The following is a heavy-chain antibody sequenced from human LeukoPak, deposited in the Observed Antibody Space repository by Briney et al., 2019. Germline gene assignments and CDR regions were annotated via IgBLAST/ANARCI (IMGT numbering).Heavy chain of an antibody. CDR1: GFTFSSYS. V-gene: IGHV3-21*01. D-gene: IGHD1-7*01. CDR3: ARVHITGTTDLLFRWFDP. Sequence: GGSLRLSCAASGFTFSSYSMNWVRQAPGKGLEWVSSISSSSSYIYYADSVKGRFTISRDNAKNSLYLQMNSLRAEDTAVYYCARVHITGTTDLLFRWFDPWGQGTLVTVSS. CDR2: ISSSSSYI. J-gene: IGHJ5*02.